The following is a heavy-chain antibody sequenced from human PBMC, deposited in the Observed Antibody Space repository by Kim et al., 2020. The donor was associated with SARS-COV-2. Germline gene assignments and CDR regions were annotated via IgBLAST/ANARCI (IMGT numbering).Heavy chain of an antibody. CDR1: GFTFGDYA. D-gene: IGHD3-22*01. J-gene: IGHJ4*02. Sequence: GGSLRLSCTASGFTFGDYAMSWVRQAPGKGLEWVGFIRSKAYGGTTEYAASVKGRFTISRDDSKSIAYLQMNSLKTEDTAVYYCTRVSQNEDVGRYYYDSSGPFDYWGQGTLVTVSS. CDR2: IRSKAYGGTT. CDR3: TRVSQNEDVGRYYYDSSGPFDY. V-gene: IGHV3-49*04.